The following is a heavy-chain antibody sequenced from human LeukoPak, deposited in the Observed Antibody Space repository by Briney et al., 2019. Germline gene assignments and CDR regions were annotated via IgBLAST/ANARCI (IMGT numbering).Heavy chain of an antibody. J-gene: IGHJ4*02. CDR1: GYTFTGYY. CDR2: INPNSGGT. V-gene: IGHV1-2*02. Sequence: GASVKVSCKASGYTFTGYYMHWVRQAPGQGLEWMGGINPNSGGTNYAQKFQGRVTMTRDTSISTAYMELSRLRSDDTAVYYCASILGYCSGGDCLDYWGQGTLVTVSS. D-gene: IGHD2-15*01. CDR3: ASILGYCSGGDCLDY.